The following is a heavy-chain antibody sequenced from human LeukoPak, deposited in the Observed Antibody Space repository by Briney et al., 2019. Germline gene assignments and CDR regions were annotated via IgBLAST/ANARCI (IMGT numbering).Heavy chain of an antibody. CDR1: GGTFSSYA. CDR2: IIPIFGTA. CDR3: AREMHYSNYDWFDP. J-gene: IGHJ5*02. Sequence: GASVKVSCKASGGTFSSYAISWVRQAPGQGLKWMGGIIPIFGTANYAQKFQGRVTITADKSTSTAYMELSSLRSEDTAVYYCAREMHYSNYDWFDPWGQGTLVTVSS. V-gene: IGHV1-69*06. D-gene: IGHD4-11*01.